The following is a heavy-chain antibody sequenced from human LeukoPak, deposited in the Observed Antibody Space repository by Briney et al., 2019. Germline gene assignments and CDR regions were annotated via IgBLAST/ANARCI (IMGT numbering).Heavy chain of an antibody. V-gene: IGHV4-59*08. Sequence: PSETLSLTCTVSGGSISSYYWSWIRQPPGKGLEWIGYIYYSGSTNYNPSLKSRVTISVDTSKNQFSLKLSSVTAADTAVYYCARAYISGSYGYWGQGTLVTVSS. CDR2: IYYSGST. D-gene: IGHD1-26*01. CDR1: GGSISSYY. J-gene: IGHJ4*02. CDR3: ARAYISGSYGY.